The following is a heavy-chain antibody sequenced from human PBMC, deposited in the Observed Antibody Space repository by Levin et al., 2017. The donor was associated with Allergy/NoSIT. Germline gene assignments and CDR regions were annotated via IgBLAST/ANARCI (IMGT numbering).Heavy chain of an antibody. D-gene: IGHD3-10*01. J-gene: IGHJ4*02. V-gene: IGHV3-7*01. CDR3: ARDRMVRGVLYYFDY. Sequence: SCAASGFTFSSYWMSWVRQAPGKGLEWVATIKQDGSEKYYVDSVKGRFTISRDNAKNSLYLQMNSLRAEDTAVYYCARDRMVRGVLYYFDYWGQGTLVTVSS. CDR2: IKQDGSEK. CDR1: GFTFSSYW.